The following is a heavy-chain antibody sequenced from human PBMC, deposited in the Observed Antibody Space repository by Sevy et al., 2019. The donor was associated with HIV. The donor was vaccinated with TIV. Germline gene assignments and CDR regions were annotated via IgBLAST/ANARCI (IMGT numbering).Heavy chain of an antibody. V-gene: IGHV3-33*01. Sequence: GGSLRLSCAASGFTFSPYGMHWVRQAPGKGLEWVAVIWADGRNRFYADSVKGRFTFSRDNSKNMLYLQMNSLRAEDTAVYYCVREMALFGPFDYWGQGTLVTVS. J-gene: IGHJ4*02. CDR1: GFTFSPYG. CDR3: VREMALFGPFDY. CDR2: IWADGRNR. D-gene: IGHD3-16*01.